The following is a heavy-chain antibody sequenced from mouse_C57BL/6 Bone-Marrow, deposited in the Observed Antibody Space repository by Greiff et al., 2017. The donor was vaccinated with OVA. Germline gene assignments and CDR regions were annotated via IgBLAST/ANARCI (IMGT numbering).Heavy chain of an antibody. CDR1: GYTFTSYW. J-gene: IGHJ1*03. D-gene: IGHD2-4*01. V-gene: IGHV1-50*01. Sequence: QVQLQQSGPELARPWASVKLSCKASGYTFTSYWMQWVKQRPGQGLEWIGEIDPSDSYTNYNQKFKGKATLTVDTSSSTAYMQLSSLTSEDSAVYYCARGNYDYDGYWYFDVWGTGTTVTVSS. CDR3: ARGNYDYDGYWYFDV. CDR2: IDPSDSYT.